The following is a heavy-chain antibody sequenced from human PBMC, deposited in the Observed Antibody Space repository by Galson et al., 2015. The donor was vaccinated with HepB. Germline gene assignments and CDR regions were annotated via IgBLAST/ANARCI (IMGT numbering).Heavy chain of an antibody. CDR3: ARDYRKVVVRGVYYYGMDV. CDR2: IYSGGST. D-gene: IGHD3-10*01. Sequence: SLRLSCAASGFTVSSNYMSWVRQAPGKGLEWVSVIYSGGSTYYADSVKGRFTISRDNSKNTLYLQMNSLRAEDTAVYYCARDYRKVVVRGVYYYGMDVWGQGTTVTVSS. V-gene: IGHV3-66*01. J-gene: IGHJ6*02. CDR1: GFTVSSNY.